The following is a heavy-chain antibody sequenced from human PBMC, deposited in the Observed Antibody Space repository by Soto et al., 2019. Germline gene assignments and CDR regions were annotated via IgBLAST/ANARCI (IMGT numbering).Heavy chain of an antibody. V-gene: IGHV1-2*02. Sequence: GASVKVSCKASGYTFTGYYMHWVRQAPGQGLEWMGWINPNSGGTNYAQKFQGRVTMTRDTSISTAHMELSRLRSDDTAVYYCARADLIAAAGFNRYYYGMDVWGQGTTVTVSS. CDR2: INPNSGGT. J-gene: IGHJ6*02. CDR3: ARADLIAAAGFNRYYYGMDV. CDR1: GYTFTGYY. D-gene: IGHD6-13*01.